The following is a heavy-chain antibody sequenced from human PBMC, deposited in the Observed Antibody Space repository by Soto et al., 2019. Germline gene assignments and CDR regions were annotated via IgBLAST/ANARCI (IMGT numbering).Heavy chain of an antibody. J-gene: IGHJ6*02. CDR2: TITMFGTP. CDR3: ARPLRDRNYYYGMAV. V-gene: IGHV1-69*01. CDR1: GGTFSKYA. D-gene: IGHD3-22*01. Sequence: QVQLVQSGAEMQQPGASVRVSCKASGGTFSKYAFSWVRQAPGQGLEWLGGTITMFGTPNYAQKCQGRVAISADESTATVYMELSSLRSEDTAVYFCARPLRDRNYYYGMAVWGQGTTVTVSS.